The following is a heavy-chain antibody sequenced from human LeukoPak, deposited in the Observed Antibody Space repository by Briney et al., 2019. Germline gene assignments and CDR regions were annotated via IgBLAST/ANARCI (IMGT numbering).Heavy chain of an antibody. CDR1: GYSFTSYW. CDR3: ARQMRYGNAPFDY. J-gene: IGHJ4*02. D-gene: IGHD1-1*01. CDR2: VYPGDSNT. Sequence: GESLKISCKGSGYSFTSYWIGWVRQMPGKGLEWMGIVYPGDSNTRYSPSFQGQVTISADKSISTAYLQWSSLKASDTAMYYCARQMRYGNAPFDYWGQGTLVTVSS. V-gene: IGHV5-51*01.